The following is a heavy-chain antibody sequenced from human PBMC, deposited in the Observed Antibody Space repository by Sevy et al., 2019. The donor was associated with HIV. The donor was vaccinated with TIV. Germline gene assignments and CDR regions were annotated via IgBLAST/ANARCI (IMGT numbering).Heavy chain of an antibody. V-gene: IGHV3-74*01. J-gene: IGHJ3*02. CDR2: INSDGSST. D-gene: IGHD3-3*01. CDR1: GFTFSSYW. Sequence: GGSLRLSCAASGFTFSSYWMHWVRQAPGKGLVWVSRINSDGSSTSYADSVKGRFTISRDNAKNTLYLQMNSLRAEDMAGYYCARDPSYYDFWGGYSGGAFDIWGQGTMVTVSS. CDR3: ARDPSYYDFWGGYSGGAFDI.